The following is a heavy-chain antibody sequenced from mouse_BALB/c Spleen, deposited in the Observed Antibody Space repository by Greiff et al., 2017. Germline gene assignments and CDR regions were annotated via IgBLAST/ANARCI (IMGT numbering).Heavy chain of an antibody. D-gene: IGHD4-1*01. V-gene: IGHV5-9-4*01. CDR2: ISSGGSYT. CDR1: GFTFSSYA. CDR3: ARLTGHYAMDY. J-gene: IGHJ4*01. Sequence: EVQRVESGGGLVKPGGSLKLSCAASGFTFSSYAMSWVHQSPEKRLEWVAEISSGGSYTYYPDTVTGRFTISRDNAKNTLYLEMSSLRSEDTAMYYCARLTGHYAMDYWGQGTSVTVSA.